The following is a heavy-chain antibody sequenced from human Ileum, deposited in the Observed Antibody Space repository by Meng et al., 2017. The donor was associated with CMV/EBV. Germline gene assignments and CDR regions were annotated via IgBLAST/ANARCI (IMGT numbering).Heavy chain of an antibody. CDR2: IYYSGST. D-gene: IGHD6-19*01. CDR1: GDYLSTGDYY. J-gene: IGHJ4*02. Sequence: RQGPGQGLLHPSPTLSLPCTVSGDYLSTGDYYWSWIRQPPGKGPEWIGYIYYSGSTLYNPSLKSPVTISLDKSKNQFSLRLRSVTAADTAVYFCAREGGGWYFDSWGQGTLVTVSS. CDR3: AREGGGWYFDS. V-gene: IGHV4-30-4*01.